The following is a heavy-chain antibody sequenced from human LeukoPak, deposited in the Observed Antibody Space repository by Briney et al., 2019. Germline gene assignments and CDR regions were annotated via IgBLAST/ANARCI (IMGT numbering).Heavy chain of an antibody. CDR1: GFTFSSYE. CDR3: ATCVTIFGVIP. J-gene: IGHJ5*02. D-gene: IGHD3-3*01. V-gene: IGHV3-48*03. Sequence: GGSLRLSCAASGFTFSSYEMNWVRQAPGKGLEWVSYISSSGSTIYYADSVKGRFTISRDNAKNSLYLQMNSLRAEDTAIYYCATCVTIFGVIPWGQGTLVTVSS. CDR2: ISSSGSTI.